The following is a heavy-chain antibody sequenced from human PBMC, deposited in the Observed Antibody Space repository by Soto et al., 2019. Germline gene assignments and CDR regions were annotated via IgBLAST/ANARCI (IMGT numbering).Heavy chain of an antibody. D-gene: IGHD2-2*02. CDR2: INHSGST. CDR1: GGSFSGYY. J-gene: IGHJ4*02. Sequence: SETLSLTCAFYGGSFSGYYWSWIRQPPGKGLEWIGEINHSGSTNYNPSLKSRVTISVDTSKTQFSLKLSSVTAADTAVYYCARVYCSSTSCFTYYFDYWGQGTLVTVS. CDR3: ARVYCSSTSCFTYYFDY. V-gene: IGHV4-34*01.